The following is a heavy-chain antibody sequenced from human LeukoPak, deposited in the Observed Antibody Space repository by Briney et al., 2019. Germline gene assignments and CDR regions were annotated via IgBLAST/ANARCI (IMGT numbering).Heavy chain of an antibody. CDR3: ARSVAASRDY. CDR1: GYTFDDYG. Sequence: GGSLRLSCAASGYTFDDYGKSWVRQAPGKGLEWVSGINWNGGSTGYADSVKGRFTISRDNAKNSLYLQMNSLRAEDTALYYCARSVAASRDYWGQGTLVTVSS. D-gene: IGHD2-15*01. J-gene: IGHJ4*02. V-gene: IGHV3-20*04. CDR2: INWNGGST.